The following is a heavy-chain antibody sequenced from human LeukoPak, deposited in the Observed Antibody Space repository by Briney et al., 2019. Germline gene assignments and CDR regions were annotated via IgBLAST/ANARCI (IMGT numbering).Heavy chain of an antibody. Sequence: ASVKVSCKASGYTFTDYFMHWVRQAPGQGLEWMGWINPNSGGTNFAQKLQGRVTMTTDTSTTTAYMELRNLRSDDTAVYYCARDHSSSCQLFDYWGQGTLVTVSS. CDR1: GYTFTDYF. D-gene: IGHD6-13*01. CDR2: INPNSGGT. V-gene: IGHV1-2*02. J-gene: IGHJ4*02. CDR3: ARDHSSSCQLFDY.